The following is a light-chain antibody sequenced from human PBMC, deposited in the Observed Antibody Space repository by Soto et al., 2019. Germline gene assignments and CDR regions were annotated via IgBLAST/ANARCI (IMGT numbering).Light chain of an antibody. CDR2: AS. J-gene: IGKJ5*01. V-gene: IGKV3-11*01. CDR1: QSVTSN. CDR3: QQRNSWPPIT. Sequence: EILVTQSPFTLSVSTGERATLSCRASQSVTSNLAWYQQKPGQAPRLLIYASTRATGIPARFSGSGSGTDFTLTISSLEPEDFALYYCQQRNSWPPITFGQGTRLEIK.